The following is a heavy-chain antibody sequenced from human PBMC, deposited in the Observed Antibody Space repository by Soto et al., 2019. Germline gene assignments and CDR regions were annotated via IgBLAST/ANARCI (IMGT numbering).Heavy chain of an antibody. Sequence: ASVKVSCKASGYTFTSYGISWVRQAPEQGLEWMGWISAYNGNTNYAQSLQGRVTMTTDTSTTTAYMELRSLKSDDTAVYYCARVSPSSRAAEPWGQGTLVTVSS. J-gene: IGHJ4*02. V-gene: IGHV1-18*01. CDR1: GYTFTSYG. CDR3: ARVSPSSRAAEP. CDR2: ISAYNGNT. D-gene: IGHD6-13*01.